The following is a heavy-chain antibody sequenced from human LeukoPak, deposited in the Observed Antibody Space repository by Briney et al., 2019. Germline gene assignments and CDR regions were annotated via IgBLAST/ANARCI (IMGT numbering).Heavy chain of an antibody. J-gene: IGHJ1*01. CDR3: AGRLEEIAVVAAAAHNGAGYFQQ. CDR1: GGSISDSYYY. V-gene: IGHV4-39*01. CDR2: LYFSGNT. Sequence: PSETLSLTCTVSGGSISDSYYYWGWNRQSPGKGLEWIGSLYFSGNTYYNPSLKSRVTISVDTSKNQISLRLSSVTAADTAVYYCAGRLEEIAVVAAAAHNGAGYFQQWGQGTLVTVTS. D-gene: IGHD2-15*01.